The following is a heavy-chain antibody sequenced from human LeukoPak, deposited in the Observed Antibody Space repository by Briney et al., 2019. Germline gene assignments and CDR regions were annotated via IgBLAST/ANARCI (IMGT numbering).Heavy chain of an antibody. J-gene: IGHJ4*02. D-gene: IGHD6-19*01. V-gene: IGHV4-38-2*02. CDR2: IYHSGST. CDR1: GYSISRGYY. CDR3: ARLAQRNIAVAGTFAY. Sequence: SETLSLTCNVSGYSISRGYYWGWIRQPPGKGLEWIGSIYHSGSTYYNPSLKSRVTISVDTSKNQFSLKLSSVTAADTAVYYCARLAQRNIAVAGTFAYWGQGTLVTVSS.